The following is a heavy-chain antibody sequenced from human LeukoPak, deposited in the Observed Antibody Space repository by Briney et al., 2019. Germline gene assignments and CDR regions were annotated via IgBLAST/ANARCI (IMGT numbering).Heavy chain of an antibody. CDR2: IYYSGSP. CDR3: ARWRTARTGFDY. D-gene: IGHD3/OR15-3a*01. Sequence: SETLSLTCTVSGGSISSSNYCWGWIRQPPGKGLEWIGSIYYSGSPYYNPSLKSRVTISVDTSKNQFSLKVISVTAADTAVYYCARWRTARTGFDYWGQGTLVTVSS. CDR1: GGSISSSNYC. J-gene: IGHJ4*02. V-gene: IGHV4-39*01.